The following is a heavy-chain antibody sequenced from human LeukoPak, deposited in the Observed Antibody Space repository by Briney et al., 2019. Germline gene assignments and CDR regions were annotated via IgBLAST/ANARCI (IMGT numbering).Heavy chain of an antibody. CDR2: ISTSGDRT. J-gene: IGHJ4*02. CDR3: ARSAVGTSCCTAVDY. CDR1: GFIFSIYA. D-gene: IGHD1-26*01. V-gene: IGHV3-23*01. Sequence: GGSLRLSCAASGFIFSIYAMTWVRQAPGKGLEWVSGISTSGDRTYYADSVKGRFTISRDNSKNTLYLQMNSLRAEDTAEYYCARSAVGTSCCTAVDYWGQGTLVTVSS.